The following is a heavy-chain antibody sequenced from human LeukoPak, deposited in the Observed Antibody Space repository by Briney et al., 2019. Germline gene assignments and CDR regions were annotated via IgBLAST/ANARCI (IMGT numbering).Heavy chain of an antibody. CDR2: IKQDGSEK. J-gene: IGHJ4*02. CDR1: GFTFSSYW. D-gene: IGHD3-10*01. Sequence: GGSLRLSCAASGFTFSSYWMSLVRQAPGKGLEWVANIKQDGSEKYYVDSVKGRFTISRDKAKNSLYLQMNSLRAEDTAVYYCARHPVLLWFGELPCYFDYWGQGTLVTVSS. V-gene: IGHV3-7*01. CDR3: ARHPVLLWFGELPCYFDY.